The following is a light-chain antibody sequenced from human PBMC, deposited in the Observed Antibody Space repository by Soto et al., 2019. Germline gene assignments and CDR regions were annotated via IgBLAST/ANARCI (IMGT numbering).Light chain of an antibody. V-gene: IGKV1-5*01. CDR1: QTISIW. CDR2: DAS. CDR3: QQYNDYSYT. J-gene: IGKJ2*01. Sequence: DIQMPQSPSTLSASVGDRVTITCRASQTISIWLAWYQQKPGKAPKLLIFDASILESGVPSRFSGSGSGTDFTLSISSLQPDDFGTYYCQQYNDYSYTFGQGTKLEIK.